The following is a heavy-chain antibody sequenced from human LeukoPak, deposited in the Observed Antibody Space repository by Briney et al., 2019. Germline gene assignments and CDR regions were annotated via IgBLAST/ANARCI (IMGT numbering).Heavy chain of an antibody. V-gene: IGHV3-15*01. CDR3: CFSGYKEHLNY. CDR2: IKGKTVGGPT. CDR1: GSNSSNAW. D-gene: IGHD5-12*01. Sequence: GGFLRLSSLATGSNSSNAWPSWLRQAPGRGMGWVGRIKGKTVGGPTEYTAPVKGRFTISRDDSKNTLYQQMTSLKTEHTAMHCCCFSGYKEHLNYWGQGTLVTVSS. J-gene: IGHJ4*02.